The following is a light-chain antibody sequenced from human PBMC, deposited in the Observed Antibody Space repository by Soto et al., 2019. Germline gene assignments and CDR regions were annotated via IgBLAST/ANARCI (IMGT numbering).Light chain of an antibody. CDR2: DAS. CDR1: QSISSW. CDR3: QQYDSYSWT. V-gene: IGKV1-5*01. Sequence: DIQMTQSPSTLSASVGARVPITCRASQSISSWLAWYQQKPGKAPKLLIYDASSLESGVPSRFSGSGSGTDFTLTISSLQPDDFATYYCQQYDSYSWTFGQGTKVDIK. J-gene: IGKJ1*01.